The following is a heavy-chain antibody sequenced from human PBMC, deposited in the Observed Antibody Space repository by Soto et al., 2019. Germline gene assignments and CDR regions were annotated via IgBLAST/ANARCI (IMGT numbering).Heavy chain of an antibody. CDR3: ARGRGFNYYDSSGYFFG. CDR2: INNSGIT. D-gene: IGHD3-22*01. CDR1: GGSISSGDYS. J-gene: IGHJ4*02. Sequence: SETLSLTCTVSGGSISSGDYSWSWVRQYPGKGLEWIGDINNSGITNYNPSLKSPVIISIDTSKNQFSLKLSSVTAADTAVYYCARGRGFNYYDSSGYFFGWGQGTLVTVSS. V-gene: IGHV4-30-4*01.